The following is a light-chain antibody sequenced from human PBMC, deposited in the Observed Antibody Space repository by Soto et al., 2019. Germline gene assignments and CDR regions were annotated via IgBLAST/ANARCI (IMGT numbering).Light chain of an antibody. CDR3: QQGHTLPYT. CDR1: QNIRNY. V-gene: IGKV1-39*01. CDR2: ASF. Sequence: DIQMTQSPSSLSSSIGARVTITCRASQNIRNYLNWYQQKPGQAPNLLIYASFSLRGGVPSRFRDRGSGTEFTLTISSLQPEDVATYYFQQGHTLPYTLGQGTNLGI. J-gene: IGKJ2*01.